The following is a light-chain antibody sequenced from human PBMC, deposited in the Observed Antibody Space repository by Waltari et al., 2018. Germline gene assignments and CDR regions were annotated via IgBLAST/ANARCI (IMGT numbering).Light chain of an antibody. Sequence: DIQMTQSPSSVSASVGDRVTITCRASQDINRWLAWYQQKPGKAPKLLIYAASTLQPWVPSRFSGSGSGTDYTLTINSLQPEDFAIYYCQQADTFPLTFGQGTRLEIK. V-gene: IGKV1D-12*01. CDR2: AAS. CDR3: QQADTFPLT. CDR1: QDINRW. J-gene: IGKJ5*01.